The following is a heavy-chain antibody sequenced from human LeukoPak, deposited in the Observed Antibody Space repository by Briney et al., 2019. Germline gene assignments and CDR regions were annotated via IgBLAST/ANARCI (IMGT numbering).Heavy chain of an antibody. CDR1: GYTFTSYG. CDR3: ARGGTSPLYYYFDL. V-gene: IGHV1-18*01. J-gene: IGHJ2*01. Sequence: ASVKVSCGASGYTFTSYGITWVRQAPGQGLEWMGCISAYNGNTNYAQKLQDRVTMTTDTSTSTAYMELRSLRSDDTAVYYCARGGTSPLYYYFDLWGRGTLVTVSS. D-gene: IGHD1-1*01. CDR2: ISAYNGNT.